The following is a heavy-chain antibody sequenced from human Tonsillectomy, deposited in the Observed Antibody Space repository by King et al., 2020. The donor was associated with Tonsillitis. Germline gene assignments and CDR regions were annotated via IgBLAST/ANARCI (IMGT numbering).Heavy chain of an antibody. Sequence: VQLVESGGGLVQPGRSLRLSCTASGFTFGDYAMSWVRQAPGKGLEWVGFIRSKAYGGTTEYAASVKGRFTISRDDSKSIAYLQMNSLKTEDTAVYYCTRDLHEDYYDSSGYLVGAFDIWGEGTMVTVSS. CDR3: TRDLHEDYYDSSGYLVGAFDI. V-gene: IGHV3-49*04. D-gene: IGHD3-22*01. CDR1: GFTFGDYA. J-gene: IGHJ3*02. CDR2: IRSKAYGGTT.